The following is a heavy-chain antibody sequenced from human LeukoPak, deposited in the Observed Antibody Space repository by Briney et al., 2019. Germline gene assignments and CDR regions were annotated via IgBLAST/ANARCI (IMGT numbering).Heavy chain of an antibody. CDR3: ARPHFCNPYYFDY. J-gene: IGHJ4*02. CDR2: IYPGDSDT. V-gene: IGHV5-51*01. Sequence: GESLKISCEGSGYRFTSYWIGWVRQMPGKGLEGVGIIYPGDSDTRYSPSFQGQVTISPVKSIRTAYLQWSSLKASDAAMYYCARPHFCNPYYFDYWGQGTLVTVSS. CDR1: GYRFTSYW.